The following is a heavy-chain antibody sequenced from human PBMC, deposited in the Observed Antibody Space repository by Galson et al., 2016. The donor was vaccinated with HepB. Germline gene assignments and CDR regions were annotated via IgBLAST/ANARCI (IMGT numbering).Heavy chain of an antibody. CDR2: MNHRGST. CDR3: ARSTIMLTGPDGVLDY. V-gene: IGHV4-34*01. D-gene: IGHD3-9*01. CDR1: GESFSGNY. Sequence: SETLSLTCAVYGESFSGNYWSWIRQPPGKGLEWLGEMNHRGSTNYNPSVKSRVTISVDKSKNQFSLNLTSVTAADTAVYYCARSTIMLTGPDGVLDYWGQGTLVSVSS. J-gene: IGHJ4*02.